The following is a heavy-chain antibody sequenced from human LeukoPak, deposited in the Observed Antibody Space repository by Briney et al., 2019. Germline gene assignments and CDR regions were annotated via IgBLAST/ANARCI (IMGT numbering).Heavy chain of an antibody. CDR1: GFTFDDYA. J-gene: IGHJ2*01. Sequence: GGSLRLSCAASGFTFDDYAMHWVRQAPGKGLEWVSGISWNSGSIGYADSVKGRFTISRDNAKNSLYLQMNSLRAEDTALYYCAKDPVSASAVAGNWYFDLWGRGTLVTVSS. CDR2: ISWNSGSI. V-gene: IGHV3-9*01. D-gene: IGHD6-19*01. CDR3: AKDPVSASAVAGNWYFDL.